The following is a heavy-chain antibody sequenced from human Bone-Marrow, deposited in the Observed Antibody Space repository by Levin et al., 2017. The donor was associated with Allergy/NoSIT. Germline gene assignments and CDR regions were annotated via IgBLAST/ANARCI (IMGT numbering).Heavy chain of an antibody. CDR1: GYSFTSYW. Sequence: GESLKISCQGSGYSFTSYWIGWVRQLPGKGLEWMGIIYPGDSDTRYSPSFQGQVTITADKSISTTYLQWSSLKASDTVMYYWARLGYSSGRYEGYFDPWGRGTLVTVSS. CDR3: ARLGYSSGRYEGYFDP. V-gene: IGHV5-51*01. J-gene: IGHJ2*01. CDR2: IYPGDSDT. D-gene: IGHD6-19*01.